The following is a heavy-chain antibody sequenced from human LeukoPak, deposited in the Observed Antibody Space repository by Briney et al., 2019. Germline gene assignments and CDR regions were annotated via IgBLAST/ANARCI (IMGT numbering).Heavy chain of an antibody. CDR1: RFTFSSYD. D-gene: IGHD5-18*01. Sequence: GGSLRHSCAAPRFTFSSYDMSWVRRAPGRGLGCVSTISSGGGRTYYAASVKGRFTISRDNSKNTLSLQMNSLRAEDTAVYYCAKAGSGYNFGGFVWGQGTLVTVSS. V-gene: IGHV3-23*01. CDR3: AKAGSGYNFGGFV. J-gene: IGHJ4*02. CDR2: ISSGGGRT.